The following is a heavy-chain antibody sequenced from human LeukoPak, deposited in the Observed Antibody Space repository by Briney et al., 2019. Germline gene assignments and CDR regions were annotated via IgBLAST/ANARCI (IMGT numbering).Heavy chain of an antibody. V-gene: IGHV3-74*01. Sequence: GGSLRLSCAASGFTFSSYWMHWVRQAPGKGLVWVSRINSDGSSTSYADSVKGRFTISRDNAKNTLYLQMNSLRAEDTAVYYCARENVVVPGAFDIWGQGTMVTVSS. CDR1: GFTFSSYW. D-gene: IGHD2-15*01. CDR2: INSDGSST. J-gene: IGHJ3*02. CDR3: ARENVVVPGAFDI.